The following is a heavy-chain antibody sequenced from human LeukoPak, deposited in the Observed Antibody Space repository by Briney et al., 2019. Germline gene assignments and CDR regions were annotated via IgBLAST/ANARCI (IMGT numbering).Heavy chain of an antibody. D-gene: IGHD3-22*01. CDR1: GGSISSGSYY. CDR3: ARDAGLLNSSGYSDAFDI. J-gene: IGHJ3*02. V-gene: IGHV4-61*02. CDR2: IYTSGST. Sequence: SQTLSLTCTVSGGSISSGSYYWSWIRQPAGKGLEWIGRIYTSGSTNYNPSLKSRVTISVDTSKNQFSLKLSSVTAADTAVYYCARDAGLLNSSGYSDAFDIWGQGTMVTVSS.